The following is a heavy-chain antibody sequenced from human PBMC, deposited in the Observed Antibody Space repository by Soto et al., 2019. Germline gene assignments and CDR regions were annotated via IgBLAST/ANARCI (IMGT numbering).Heavy chain of an antibody. J-gene: IGHJ6*02. Sequence: PGGSLRLSCTASGFSCVENAMSWVRQAPGKGLEGVGFIRSKAYGGTIDYGASVKGRFTFSRDDSRSVAYLQMNGRKIEDTAVFYCTRAGIHSSGTTPYYYGMDVWGQGTTVTVSS. CDR1: GFSCVENA. V-gene: IGHV3-49*04. D-gene: IGHD6-19*01. CDR3: TRAGIHSSGTTPYYYGMDV. CDR2: IRSKAYGGTI.